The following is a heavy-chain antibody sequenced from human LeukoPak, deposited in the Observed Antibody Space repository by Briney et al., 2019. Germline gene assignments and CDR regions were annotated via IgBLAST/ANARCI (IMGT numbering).Heavy chain of an antibody. CDR1: GFTFSSYG. V-gene: IGHV3-33*01. CDR2: IWYDGSNK. Sequence: PGRSLRLSCAASGFTFSSYGMHWVRQAPGKGLEWVAVIWYDGSNKYYADSVKGRFTISRDNSKNTLYLQMNSLRAEDTAVYYCARGPDYYGSGSYYHQPLDYWGQGTQVTVSS. CDR3: ARGPDYYGSGSYYHQPLDY. J-gene: IGHJ4*02. D-gene: IGHD3-10*01.